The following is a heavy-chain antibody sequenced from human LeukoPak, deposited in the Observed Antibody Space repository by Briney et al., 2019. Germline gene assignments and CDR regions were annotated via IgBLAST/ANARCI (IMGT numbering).Heavy chain of an antibody. Sequence: GGSLRLSCAASGFTFISYSMNWVRQAPGKGLEWVSSISSSSSYIYYADSVKGRFTISRDNAKNLLYLQMNSLRAEDTAVYYCVRDPSSRYAYNLKGLEFDYWGQGTLVTVSS. CDR2: ISSSSSYI. J-gene: IGHJ4*02. CDR1: GFTFISYS. D-gene: IGHD5-24*01. V-gene: IGHV3-21*01. CDR3: VRDPSSRYAYNLKGLEFDY.